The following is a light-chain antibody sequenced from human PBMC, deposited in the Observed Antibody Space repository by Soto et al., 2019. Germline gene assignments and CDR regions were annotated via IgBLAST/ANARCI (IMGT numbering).Light chain of an antibody. J-gene: IGKJ1*01. Sequence: DVVVPQSPLSLPVTLGQPASISCRSSQSLVYTNGNTYLAWFQQRPGQSPRRLIYKVSIRDSGVPDRFSGSGSGTEFTLTISRVEAEDVGVYYCMQGTHWPRTFGQGTKVEIK. CDR2: KVS. CDR3: MQGTHWPRT. V-gene: IGKV2-30*01. CDR1: QSLVYTNGNTY.